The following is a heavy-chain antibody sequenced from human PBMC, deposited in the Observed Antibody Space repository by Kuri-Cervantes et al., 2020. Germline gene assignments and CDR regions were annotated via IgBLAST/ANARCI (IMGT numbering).Heavy chain of an antibody. V-gene: IGHV4-4*07. CDR1: GGSISSYY. CDR2: IYTSGST. Sequence: ESLKISCPVSGGSISSYYWSWIRQPAGRGLEWVGRIYTSGSTNYHPPLKSRVTMSVDTSTDQFSLKLSSVTAAGTAVYYCARVSARRVYYDSSGYDAEYYFDYWGQGTLVTVSS. D-gene: IGHD3-22*01. CDR3: ARVSARRVYYDSSGYDAEYYFDY. J-gene: IGHJ4*02.